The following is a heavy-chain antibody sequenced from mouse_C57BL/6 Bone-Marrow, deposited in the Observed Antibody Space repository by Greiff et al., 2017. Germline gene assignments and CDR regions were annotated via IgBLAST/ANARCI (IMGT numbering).Heavy chain of an antibody. D-gene: IGHD2-4*01. CDR1: GFTFSDYY. V-gene: IGHV5-12*01. J-gene: IGHJ3*01. CDR3: ARRIDYDYASLAY. Sequence: EVQVVESGGGLVQPGGSLKLSCAASGFTFSDYYMYWVRQTPEQRLEWVGYISNGGGSTYYPDNVKGRFTISRDNAKNTLYLQRSRLTSEDPALYYCARRIDYDYASLAYWGQGTPVTVSS. CDR2: ISNGGGST.